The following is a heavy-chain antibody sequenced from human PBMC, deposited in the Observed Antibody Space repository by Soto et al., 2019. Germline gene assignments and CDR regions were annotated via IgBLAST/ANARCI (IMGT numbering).Heavy chain of an antibody. D-gene: IGHD2-2*02. J-gene: IGHJ6*02. CDR3: ASQTPNIVVVPAAIRHYYYGMAV. Sequence: QVQRVQSGAEVKKPGSSVKVSCKASGGTFSSYAISWVRQAPGQGLEWMGGIIPIFGTANYAQKFQGRVTITADESTSTAYMELSSLRSEDTAVYDCASQTPNIVVVPAAIRHYYYGMAVWGQGTTVTVSS. CDR2: IIPIFGTA. CDR1: GGTFSSYA. V-gene: IGHV1-69*01.